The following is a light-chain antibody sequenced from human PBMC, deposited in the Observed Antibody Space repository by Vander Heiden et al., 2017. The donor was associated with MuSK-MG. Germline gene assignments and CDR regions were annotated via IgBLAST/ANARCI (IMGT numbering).Light chain of an antibody. CDR1: SSNIGATAD. CDR2: GNN. Sequence: QSVLTQPPSVSGAPRQRVTIACTGSSSNIGATADVHWYQQHPETAPKLLVYGNNKRPSGVPDRFSGSKSGTSASLAITGLQAEDEADYYCQSYDSSLRGLVFGGGTKLTVL. CDR3: QSYDSSLRGLV. J-gene: IGLJ3*02. V-gene: IGLV1-40*01.